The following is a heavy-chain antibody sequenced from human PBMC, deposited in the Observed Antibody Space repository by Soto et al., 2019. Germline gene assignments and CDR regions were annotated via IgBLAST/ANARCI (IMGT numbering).Heavy chain of an antibody. CDR3: ARERDGYNTDAFDI. CDR1: GYTFTSYD. CDR2: MNPNSGNT. Sequence: ASVKVSCKASGYTFTSYDINWVRQATGQGLEWMGWMNPNSGNTGYAQKFQGRVTMTRNTSISTAYMELSSLRSEDTAVYYCARERDGYNTDAFDIWGQGTMVTVSS. V-gene: IGHV1-8*01. D-gene: IGHD5-12*01. J-gene: IGHJ3*02.